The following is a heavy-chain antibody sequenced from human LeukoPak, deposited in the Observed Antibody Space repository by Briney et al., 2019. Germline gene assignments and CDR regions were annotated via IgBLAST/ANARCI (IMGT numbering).Heavy chain of an antibody. CDR3: ARESVLGYNSVYYFDY. J-gene: IGHJ4*02. D-gene: IGHD5-24*01. V-gene: IGHV1-46*01. CDR2: INPSGGST. Sequence: GASVKVSCKASGYTFTGYYMHWVRQAPGQGLEWMGRINPSGGSTSYAQKFQGRVTMTRDTSTSTVYMELSSLRSEDTAVYYCARESVLGYNSVYYFDYWGQGTLVTVSS. CDR1: GYTFTGYY.